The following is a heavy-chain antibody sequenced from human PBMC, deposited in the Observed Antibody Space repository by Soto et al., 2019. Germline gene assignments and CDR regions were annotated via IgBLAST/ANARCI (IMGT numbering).Heavy chain of an antibody. CDR1: GFSYTSYW. V-gene: IGHV5-10-1*01. D-gene: IGHD3-3*01. CDR2: IDPGGSDT. J-gene: IGHJ6*02. CDR3: TRRRVLRFLQWRPYGLDG. Sequence: GESLKISCKGSGFSYTSYWITWVRQMPGKGLEWMGRIDPGGSDTKYSPSFEGHVTISADTSISTAYLQWHSLKASDTATYYCTRRRVLRFLQWRPYGLDGWGQGTTVTVSS.